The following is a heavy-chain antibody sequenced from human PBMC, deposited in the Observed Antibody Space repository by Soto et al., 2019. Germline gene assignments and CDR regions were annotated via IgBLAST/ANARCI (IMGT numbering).Heavy chain of an antibody. V-gene: IGHV1-69*13. CDR1: GGTFSSYA. Sequence: SVKVSCKASGGTFSSYAISWVRQAPGQGLEWMGGIIPIFGTANYAQKFKGRVTITADESTSTAYMELSSLRSEDTAVYYCARDFRDGYSSGWYFDYWGQGTLVTVSS. CDR2: IIPIFGTA. D-gene: IGHD6-19*01. J-gene: IGHJ4*02. CDR3: ARDFRDGYSSGWYFDY.